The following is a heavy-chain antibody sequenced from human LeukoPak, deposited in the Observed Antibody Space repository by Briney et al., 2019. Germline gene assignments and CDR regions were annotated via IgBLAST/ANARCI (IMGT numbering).Heavy chain of an antibody. D-gene: IGHD3-22*01. V-gene: IGHV3-23*01. CDR1: GFTFSSYA. CDR2: ISGSGGST. J-gene: IGHJ1*01. CDR3: AKGYYDTEYFQH. Sequence: TGGSLRLSCAASGFTFSSYAMSWVRQAPGKGLEWVSAISGSGGSTYYADSVKGRFTISRDNSKNTLYLQMNSLRAEDTAVYYCAKGYYDTEYFQHWGQGTLVTVSS.